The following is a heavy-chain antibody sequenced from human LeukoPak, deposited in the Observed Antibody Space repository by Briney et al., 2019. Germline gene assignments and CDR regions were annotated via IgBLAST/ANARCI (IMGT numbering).Heavy chain of an antibody. V-gene: IGHV1-18*01. CDR3: ARDSARGYSYGYNAFDI. CDR1: GYNFRSYG. D-gene: IGHD5-18*01. CDR2: ITAGNGNT. Sequence: ASVKVSCKASGYNFRSYGIGWVRQAPRQGLEWMGWITAGNGNTNCAQKVQGRVTMTTDTSTSTAYMELRSLRSDDTAMYFCARDSARGYSYGYNAFDIWGQGTMVTVSS. J-gene: IGHJ3*02.